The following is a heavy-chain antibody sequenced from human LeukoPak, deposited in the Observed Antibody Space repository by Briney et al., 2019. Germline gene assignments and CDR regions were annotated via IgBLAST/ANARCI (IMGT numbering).Heavy chain of an antibody. CDR3: ARDERWLPGSP. CDR1: GYTFTGYY. J-gene: IGHJ5*02. CDR2: INPNSGGT. V-gene: IGHV1-2*02. D-gene: IGHD5-24*01. Sequence: ASVKVSCKASGYTFTGYYMHWVRQAPGQGLEWMGWINPNSGGTNYEQKFQGRVTMTRDTSISTAYMELSRLRPDDTAVYYCARDERWLPGSPWGQGTLVTVSS.